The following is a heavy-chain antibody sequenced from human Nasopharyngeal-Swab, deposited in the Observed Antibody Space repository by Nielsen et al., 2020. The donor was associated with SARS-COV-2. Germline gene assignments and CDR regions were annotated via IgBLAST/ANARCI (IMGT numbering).Heavy chain of an antibody. Sequence: ASVKVSCKASGYTFTGYYMHWVRQAPGQGPEWMGWINPNSGGTNYAQKFQGWVTMTRDTSISTAYMELSRLRSDDTAVYYCAREGCSGGSCYSPYFDYWGQGTLVTVSS. V-gene: IGHV1-2*04. CDR3: AREGCSGGSCYSPYFDY. D-gene: IGHD2-15*01. CDR2: INPNSGGT. J-gene: IGHJ4*02. CDR1: GYTFTGYY.